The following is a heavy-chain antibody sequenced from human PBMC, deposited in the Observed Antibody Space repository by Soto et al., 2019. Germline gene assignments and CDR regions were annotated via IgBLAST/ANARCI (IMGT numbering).Heavy chain of an antibody. J-gene: IGHJ4*02. CDR1: GFIFDDYA. V-gene: IGHV3-9*01. CDR3: AKGFGFGSGSHTAH. CDR2: ITWNSGIL. Sequence: EVQLVESGGDLVQPGRSLRLSCAASGFIFDDYAMFWVRQAPGKGLEWVSGITWNSGILGYADSVQGRFTICRDNTENSLYLQMNSLRLDDTALYYCAKGFGFGSGSHTAHWGQGTQVTVSP. D-gene: IGHD3-10*01.